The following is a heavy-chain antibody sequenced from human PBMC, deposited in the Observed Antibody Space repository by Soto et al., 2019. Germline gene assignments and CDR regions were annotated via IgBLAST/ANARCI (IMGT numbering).Heavy chain of an antibody. D-gene: IGHD5-18*01. Sequence: QVQLVESGGGVVQPGRSLRLSCAASGFTFSSYGMHWVRQAPGKGLEWVAVIWYDGSNKYYADSVKGRFTISRDNSKNTLYLQVNSLRAEDTAVYYCARDSNRRGYSYGWYFDLWGRGTLVTVSS. CDR2: IWYDGSNK. CDR1: GFTFSSYG. J-gene: IGHJ2*01. V-gene: IGHV3-33*01. CDR3: ARDSNRRGYSYGWYFDL.